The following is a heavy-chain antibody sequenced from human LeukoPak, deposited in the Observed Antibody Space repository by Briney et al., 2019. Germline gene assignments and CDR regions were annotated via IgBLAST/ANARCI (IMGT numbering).Heavy chain of an antibody. J-gene: IGHJ2*01. D-gene: IGHD6-19*01. V-gene: IGHV4-34*01. Sequence: SETLSLTCAVYGGSFSDYYWSWIRQPPGKRLERIGEINHSGSTNYNPSLKSRVTISVDTSKNQFSLKLNSVTAADTAVYYCARGPHIAVAGAFWYFDLWGRGTLVTVSS. CDR3: ARGPHIAVAGAFWYFDL. CDR1: GGSFSDYY. CDR2: INHSGST.